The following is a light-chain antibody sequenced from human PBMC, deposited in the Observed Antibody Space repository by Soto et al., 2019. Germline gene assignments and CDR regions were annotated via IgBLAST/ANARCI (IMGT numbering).Light chain of an antibody. CDR3: QQYYSSRT. CDR1: QSVGSRW. CDR2: GGS. Sequence: EIVLTQSPGTVSFSPGERATLSCRASQSVGSRWLAWYQQKPSQAPRVLIYGGSNRATGIPDRFSGSGSGTDFTLTISRLEPEDFAVYYCQQYYSSRTFGQGTKVQMK. V-gene: IGKV3-20*01. J-gene: IGKJ1*01.